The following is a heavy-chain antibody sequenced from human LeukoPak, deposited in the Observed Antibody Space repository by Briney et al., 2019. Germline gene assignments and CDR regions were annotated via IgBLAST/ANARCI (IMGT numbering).Heavy chain of an antibody. V-gene: IGHV3-66*01. J-gene: IGHJ4*02. Sequence: AGGSLRLSCAASGFTVSSNYMTWVRQAPGKGLEWVSVVYGGDTTYYADSVKGRFTISRDNSKNTLYLQMNSLRAKDTAVYCCAKDRTMIVVVTIDYWGQGTLVTVSS. CDR2: VYGGDTT. CDR3: AKDRTMIVVVTIDY. CDR1: GFTVSSNY. D-gene: IGHD3-22*01.